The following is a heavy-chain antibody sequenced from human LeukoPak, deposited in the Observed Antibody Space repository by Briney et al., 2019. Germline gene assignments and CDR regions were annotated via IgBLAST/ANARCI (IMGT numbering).Heavy chain of an antibody. J-gene: IGHJ4*02. CDR3: TRVRSSSWYDY. CDR1: GFTFSTSW. CDR2: ISGDGTTT. D-gene: IGHD6-13*01. V-gene: IGHV3-74*01. Sequence: PGGPLRLSCATSGFTFSTSWMHWARQAPGKGLVWVSRISGDGTTTTYADSVKGRFTISRDNAKNTLFLQMNSLRVDDTAVYYCTRVRSSSWYDYWGQGALVTVSS.